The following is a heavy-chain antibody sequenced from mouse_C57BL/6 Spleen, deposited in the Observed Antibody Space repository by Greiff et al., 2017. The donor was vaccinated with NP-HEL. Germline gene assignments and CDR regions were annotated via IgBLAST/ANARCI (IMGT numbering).Heavy chain of an antibody. CDR3: ARGDSSGSWFAY. CDR2: IDPSDSET. V-gene: IGHV1-52*01. Sequence: VQLQQPGAELVRPGSSVKLSCKASGYTFTSYWMHWVKQRPIQGLEWIGNIDPSDSETHYNQKFKDKATLTVDKSSSTAYMQLSSLTSEDSAVYYCARGDSSGSWFAYWGQGTLVTVSA. J-gene: IGHJ3*01. CDR1: GYTFTSYW. D-gene: IGHD3-2*02.